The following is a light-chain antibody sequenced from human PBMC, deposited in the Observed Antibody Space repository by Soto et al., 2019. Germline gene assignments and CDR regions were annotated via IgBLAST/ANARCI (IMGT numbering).Light chain of an antibody. CDR2: AAS. CDR1: PSVTSN. V-gene: IGKV1-39*01. CDR3: QQYYSSPST. Sequence: DIQMTQSPSSLSASIGDRVTITCRASPSVTSNLNWYQQKFAETPKLLMYAASNLQGGVPSRFSGSGSGTDFTLTISSLQPEDFATYYCQQYYSSPSTFGQGTKL. J-gene: IGKJ2*01.